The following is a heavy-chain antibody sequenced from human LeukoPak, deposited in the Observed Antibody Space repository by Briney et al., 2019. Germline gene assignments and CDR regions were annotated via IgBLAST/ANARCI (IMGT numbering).Heavy chain of an antibody. D-gene: IGHD3-9*01. Sequence: GGSLRLSCAASGFTFSSYWMSWVRQAPGKGLEWLANIKQDGSEKYYVDSVKGRFTISRDIAKNSLYLQMNSLRAEDTAVYYCARAIPVLRYFDWSRTRFDPWGQGTLVTVSS. CDR3: ARAIPVLRYFDWSRTRFDP. CDR1: GFTFSSYW. CDR2: IKQDGSEK. V-gene: IGHV3-7*04. J-gene: IGHJ5*02.